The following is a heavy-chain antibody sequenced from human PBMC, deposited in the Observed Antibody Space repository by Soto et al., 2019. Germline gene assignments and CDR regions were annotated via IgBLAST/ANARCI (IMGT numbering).Heavy chain of an antibody. Sequence: PGGSLRLSCAASGFTFSNYWIHWVRHAPGKGLVWVSRINGDGSSTTYADSVKGRFTISRDNAKNTVYLQMNSLRAEDTAVYYCGRDSPHYYHGLDVWGQGTTVTVSS. CDR1: GFTFSNYW. J-gene: IGHJ6*02. CDR2: INGDGSST. CDR3: GRDSPHYYHGLDV. V-gene: IGHV3-74*01.